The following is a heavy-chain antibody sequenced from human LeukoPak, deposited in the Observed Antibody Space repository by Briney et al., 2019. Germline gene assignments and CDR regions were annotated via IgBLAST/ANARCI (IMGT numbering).Heavy chain of an antibody. CDR3: ARDSRGWTYYDFWSGYSDYFDY. J-gene: IGHJ4*02. Sequence: SQTLSLTCAISGGSVSSNSAAWNWIRQSPSRGLEWLGRTYYRSKWYNDYAVSVKSRITINPDTSKNQFSLQLNSVTPEDTAVYYCARDSRGWTYYDFWSGYSDYFDYWGQGTLVTVSS. CDR2: TYYRSKWYN. D-gene: IGHD3-3*01. CDR1: GGSVSSNSAA. V-gene: IGHV6-1*01.